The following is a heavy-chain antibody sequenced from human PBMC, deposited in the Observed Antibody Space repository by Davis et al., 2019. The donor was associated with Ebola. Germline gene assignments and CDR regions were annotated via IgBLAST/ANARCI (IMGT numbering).Heavy chain of an antibody. CDR1: GGIFSSYA. J-gene: IGHJ4*02. V-gene: IGHV1-69*13. CDR2: IIPIFGTA. CDR3: ARGRIAARNFDY. Sequence: SVKVSCKASGGIFSSYAISWVRQAPGQGLEWMGGIIPIFGTANYDQKFKGRVTITADESTSTAYMELSSLRSDDTAVYYCARGRIAARNFDYWGQGTLVTVSS. D-gene: IGHD6-6*01.